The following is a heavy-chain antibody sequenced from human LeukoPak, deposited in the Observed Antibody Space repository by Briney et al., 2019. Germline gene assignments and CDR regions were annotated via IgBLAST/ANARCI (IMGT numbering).Heavy chain of an antibody. CDR2: ISSTSIYI. J-gene: IGHJ4*02. CDR3: ARDRVVATICDY. Sequence: GGSLRLSCAASGFTFSSYSLNWVRQAPGKGLEWVSSISSTSIYIYYADSVKGRFTISRDNAKNSLYLQMNSLRAEDTAVYYCARDRVVATICDYWGQGTLVTVSS. D-gene: IGHD5-12*01. CDR1: GFTFSSYS. V-gene: IGHV3-21*01.